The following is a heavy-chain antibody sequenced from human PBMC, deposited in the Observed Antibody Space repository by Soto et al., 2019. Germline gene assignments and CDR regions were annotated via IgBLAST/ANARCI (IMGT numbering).Heavy chain of an antibody. CDR2: IRRHTSVT. Sequence: EVQLVESGGMLVQPGGSLRLSCAASGLTLSTSSMNWVRQAPGKGLEWISYIRRHTSVTAYADSVKGRFTISRDSAKNALYLQMGSLRVEDTAVYYCGKVAASGYYTVDRWGQGTLVTVSS. CDR3: GKVAASGYYTVDR. D-gene: IGHD3-22*01. J-gene: IGHJ5*02. CDR1: GLTLSTSS. V-gene: IGHV3-48*01.